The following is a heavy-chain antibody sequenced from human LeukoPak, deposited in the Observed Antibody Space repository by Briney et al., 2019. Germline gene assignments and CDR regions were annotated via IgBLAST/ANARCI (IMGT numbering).Heavy chain of an antibody. CDR1: GFTFSSYG. Sequence: GGSLRLSCAASGFTFSSYGMHWVRQAPGKGLEWVAVISYDGSNKYYADSVKGRFTISRDNSKNTLYLQMNSLRAEDTAVYYCAKEIRGWFDPWGQGTLVTVSS. J-gene: IGHJ5*02. CDR2: ISYDGSNK. V-gene: IGHV3-30*18. CDR3: AKEIRGWFDP.